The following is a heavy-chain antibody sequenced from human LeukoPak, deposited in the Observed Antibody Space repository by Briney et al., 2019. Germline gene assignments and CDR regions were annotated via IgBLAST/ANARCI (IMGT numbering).Heavy chain of an antibody. J-gene: IGHJ4*02. D-gene: IGHD6-13*01. CDR2: ISGSGGST. CDR3: AKGSLGSSWSPFDY. V-gene: IGHV3-23*01. Sequence: PGGSLRLSCAASGFTFSSYAMSWVRQAPGKGLEWVSAISGSGGSTYYADSVKGRFTISRDNSKNTLYLQMNSLRAEGTAVYYCAKGSLGSSWSPFDYWGQGTLVTVSS. CDR1: GFTFSSYA.